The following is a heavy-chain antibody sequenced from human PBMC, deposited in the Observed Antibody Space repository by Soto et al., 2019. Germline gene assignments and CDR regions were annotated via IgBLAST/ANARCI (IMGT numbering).Heavy chain of an antibody. Sequence: SETLSLTCSVSGGSVSSGDYYWSWIRQPPGKGLEWIGYMYYSGSTYYNPSLKSRITMSVDTSRNQFSLKVRSVTAADTAVYHCARAFRLTMAKGYFDYWGQGALVTVSS. CDR1: GGSVSSGDYY. V-gene: IGHV4-30-4*01. CDR2: MYYSGST. D-gene: IGHD3-10*01. CDR3: ARAFRLTMAKGYFDY. J-gene: IGHJ4*02.